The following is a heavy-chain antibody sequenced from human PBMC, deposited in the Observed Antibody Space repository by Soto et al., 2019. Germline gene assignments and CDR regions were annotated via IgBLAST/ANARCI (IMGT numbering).Heavy chain of an antibody. CDR1: GYTFTSYD. CDR2: MNPNSGNT. D-gene: IGHD2-2*01. J-gene: IGHJ5*02. V-gene: IGHV1-8*01. CDR3: ARGLRDIVVVPAAMSGFIWFDP. Sequence: GASVKVSCKASGYTFTSYDINWVRQATGQGLEWMGWMNPNSGNTGYAQKFQGRVTMTRNTSISTAYMELSSLRSEDTAVYYCARGLRDIVVVPAAMSGFIWFDPWGQGTLVTVSS.